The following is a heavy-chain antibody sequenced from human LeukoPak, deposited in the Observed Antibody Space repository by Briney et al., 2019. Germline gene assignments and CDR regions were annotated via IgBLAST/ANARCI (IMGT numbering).Heavy chain of an antibody. CDR2: INPSGGST. CDR3: ARGNILTAYYNDY. J-gene: IGHJ4*02. Sequence: ASVKVSCKASGYTFTNYYMHWVRQALGQGLEWMGVINPSGGSTDFPQEFQGRVTLTRDKSTSTVYMELSSLRSEDTAVYYCARGNILTAYYNDYWGQGTLVTVSS. CDR1: GYTFTNYY. D-gene: IGHD3-9*01. V-gene: IGHV1-46*01.